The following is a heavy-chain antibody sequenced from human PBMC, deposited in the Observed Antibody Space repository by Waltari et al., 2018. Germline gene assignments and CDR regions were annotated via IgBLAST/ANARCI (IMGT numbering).Heavy chain of an antibody. CDR3: ARRPTGRAVAWDY. D-gene: IGHD6-13*01. CDR2: IYYSGST. Sequence: QLQLQESGPGLVKPSETLSLTCTVSGGSISSSSYYWGWIRQPPGKGLEWIGSIYYSGSTYYNPSLKSRVTISVDTSKNQFSLKLSSVTAADTAVYYCARRPTGRAVAWDYWGQGTLVTVSS. CDR1: GGSISSSSYY. J-gene: IGHJ4*02. V-gene: IGHV4-39*01.